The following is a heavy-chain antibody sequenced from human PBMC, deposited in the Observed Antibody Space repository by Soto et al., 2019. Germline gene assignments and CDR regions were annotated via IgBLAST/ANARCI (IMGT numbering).Heavy chain of an antibody. CDR3: AREEAGYVSY. V-gene: IGHV4-31*03. D-gene: IGHD2-2*01. CDR1: GGSISRGGYY. J-gene: IGHJ4*02. CDR2: IYYTGST. Sequence: TLYLTCTVSGGSISRGGYYWGWIRQHPGKGLEWIAYIYYTGSTYYNPSLKSRVTISVDTSKKQFSLKLSSVTAADTAVYYFAREEAGYVSYWGQRILVT.